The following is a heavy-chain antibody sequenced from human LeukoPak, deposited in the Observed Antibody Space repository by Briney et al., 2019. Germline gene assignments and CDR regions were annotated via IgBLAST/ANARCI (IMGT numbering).Heavy chain of an antibody. CDR2: ISYDGSNK. V-gene: IGHV3-30*18. CDR1: GFTFSSYG. D-gene: IGHD1-20*01. J-gene: IGHJ4*02. Sequence: GGSLRLSCAASGFTFSSYGMHWVRQAPGKGLEWVAVISYDGSNKYYADSVKGRFTISRDNSKNTLYLQMNSLRAEDTAVYYCAKAPLTGEYYFDYWGQGTLVTVSS. CDR3: AKAPLTGEYYFDY.